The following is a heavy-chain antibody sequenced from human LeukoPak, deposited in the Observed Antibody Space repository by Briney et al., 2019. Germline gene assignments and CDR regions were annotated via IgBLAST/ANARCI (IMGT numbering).Heavy chain of an antibody. CDR1: GFTFSGYA. CDR2: ISYDGSNK. D-gene: IGHD5-18*01. CDR3: ARGHAWIQLWFLDY. J-gene: IGHJ4*02. V-gene: IGHV3-30-3*01. Sequence: PAGGSLRLSCAASGFTFSGYAMPWVRQAPGKGLEWVAVISYDGSNKYYADSVKGRFTISRDNSKNTLYLQMNSLRAEDTAVYYCARGHAWIQLWFLDYWGQGTLVTVSS.